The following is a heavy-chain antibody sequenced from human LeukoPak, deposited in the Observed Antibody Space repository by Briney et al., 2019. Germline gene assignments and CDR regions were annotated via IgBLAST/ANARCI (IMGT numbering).Heavy chain of an antibody. V-gene: IGHV3-21*01. J-gene: IGHJ3*02. D-gene: IGHD3-22*01. CDR2: ISSSSSYI. CDR3: ARDGYYYDSSSESGAFDI. CDR1: GFTFSSYN. Sequence: GGSLRLSCAASGFTFSSYNMNWVRQAPGKGLEWVSSISSSSSYIYYADSVKGRFTISRDNAKNSLYLQMNSLRAEDTAVYYCARDGYYYDSSSESGAFDIWAKGQWSPSLQ.